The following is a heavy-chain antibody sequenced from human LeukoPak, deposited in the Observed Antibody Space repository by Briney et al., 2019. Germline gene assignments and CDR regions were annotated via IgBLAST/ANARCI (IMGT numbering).Heavy chain of an antibody. J-gene: IGHJ4*02. V-gene: IGHV4-38-2*01. D-gene: IGHD3-10*01. CDR2: IYHSGST. Sequence: SETLSLTCAVSGYSISSGYYWGWIRQPPGKGLEWIGSIYHSGSTYYNPSLKSRVTISVDTSKNQFSLKLSSVTAADTALYYCARRSDGSGGDYWGQGTLVTVSS. CDR1: GYSISSGYY. CDR3: ARRSDGSGGDY.